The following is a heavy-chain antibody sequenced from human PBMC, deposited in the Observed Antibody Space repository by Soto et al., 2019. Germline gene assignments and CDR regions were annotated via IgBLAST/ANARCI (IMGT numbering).Heavy chain of an antibody. J-gene: IGHJ4*02. CDR1: GFTFSSYW. Sequence: WSLRLSCAASGFTFSSYWMSWVRQAPGKGLEWVANIKQDGSEKYYVDSVKGRFTISRDNAKNSLYLQMNSLRAEDTAVYYCARTGVAAREFDYRRQGTLVTVSS. V-gene: IGHV3-7*03. CDR2: IKQDGSEK. D-gene: IGHD6-6*01. CDR3: ARTGVAAREFDY.